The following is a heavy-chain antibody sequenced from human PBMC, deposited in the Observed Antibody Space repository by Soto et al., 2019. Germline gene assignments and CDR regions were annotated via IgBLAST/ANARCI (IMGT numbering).Heavy chain of an antibody. V-gene: IGHV1-18*01. CDR3: ARDRGGWQQLVRGEVDY. Sequence: ASVKVSCKASGYTFTSYGISWVRQAPGQGLEWMGWISAYNGNTNYAQKLQGRVTMTTDTSTSTAYMELRSLRSDDTAVYYCARDRGGWQQLVRGEVDYWGQGTLVTVSS. J-gene: IGHJ4*02. CDR2: ISAYNGNT. CDR1: GYTFTSYG. D-gene: IGHD6-13*01.